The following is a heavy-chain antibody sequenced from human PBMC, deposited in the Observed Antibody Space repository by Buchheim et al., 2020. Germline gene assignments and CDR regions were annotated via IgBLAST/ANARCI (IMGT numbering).Heavy chain of an antibody. Sequence: EVQLVESGGGSVQPGGSLRLSCAASGMTFSGSWMSWVRQAPGKGLEWVAYIKQDGGEKNYVDSVRGRLTISRDNAKNSLYLQMNSLRAEDTAVYYCARAATGYFFDYWGQGTL. D-gene: IGHD3-9*01. CDR1: GMTFSGSW. V-gene: IGHV3-7*01. CDR2: IKQDGGEK. CDR3: ARAATGYFFDY. J-gene: IGHJ4*02.